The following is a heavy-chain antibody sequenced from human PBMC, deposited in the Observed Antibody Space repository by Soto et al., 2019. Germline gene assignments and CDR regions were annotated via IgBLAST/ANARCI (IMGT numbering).Heavy chain of an antibody. J-gene: IGHJ4*02. D-gene: IGHD2-8*01. CDR1: GFTFSDYY. V-gene: IGHV3-11*06. CDR3: ARTPDCTNGVCSAGFDY. CDR2: ISSSSSYT. Sequence: GGSLRLSCAASGFTFSDYYMSWIRQAPGKGLEWVSYISSSSSYTNYADSVKGRFTISRDNAKNSLYLQMNSLRAEDTAVYYCARTPDCTNGVCSAGFDYWGQGTLVTSPQ.